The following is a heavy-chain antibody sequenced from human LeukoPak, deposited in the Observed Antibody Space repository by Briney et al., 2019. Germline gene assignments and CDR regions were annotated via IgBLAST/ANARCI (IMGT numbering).Heavy chain of an antibody. J-gene: IGHJ6*03. D-gene: IGHD6-13*01. CDR3: ARTSIAAAGTDSYYYYYMDV. Sequence: ASVKVSCKASGGTFSSYAISWVRQAPGQGLEWMGGIIPIFGTANYAQKFQGRVTITADKSTSTAYMELSSLRSEDTAVYYCARTSIAAAGTDSYYYYYMDVWGKGTTVTVSS. CDR2: IIPIFGTA. CDR1: GGTFSSYA. V-gene: IGHV1-69*06.